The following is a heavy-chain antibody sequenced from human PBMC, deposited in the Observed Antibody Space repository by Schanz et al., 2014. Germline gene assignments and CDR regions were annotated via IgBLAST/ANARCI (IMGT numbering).Heavy chain of an antibody. CDR2: IYSRGSS. D-gene: IGHD1-1*01. Sequence: QVQLQESGPGLVKPSQTLSLTCTVSGGSISSATYYWSWVRQPAGKGLEWIGRIYSRGSSTYNPSLKSRVPISIDPSNNHFSRKLNSVTAADTAVYYCARDTTWRLDLWGQGTLVTVSS. CDR3: ARDTTWRLDL. CDR1: GGSISSATYY. J-gene: IGHJ5*02. V-gene: IGHV4-61*02.